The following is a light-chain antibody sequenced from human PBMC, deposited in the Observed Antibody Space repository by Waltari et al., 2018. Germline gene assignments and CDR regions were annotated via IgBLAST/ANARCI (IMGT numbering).Light chain of an antibody. V-gene: IGKV1-39*01. Sequence: DIQMTQSPSSLSASVGDRVTITCRASQTITTYLNWYQQKPGKPPNSLIYVASNLQSGVPSRFSGSGYGADFTLTISTLQPEDFATYYCQQSYSTPYTFGQGTKLDIK. CDR3: QQSYSTPYT. CDR2: VAS. J-gene: IGKJ2*01. CDR1: QTITTY.